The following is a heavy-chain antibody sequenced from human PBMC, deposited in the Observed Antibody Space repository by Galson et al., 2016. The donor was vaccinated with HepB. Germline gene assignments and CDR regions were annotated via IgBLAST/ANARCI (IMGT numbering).Heavy chain of an antibody. CDR1: GFIVSSYH. CDR3: ARDRQYSSSWPRRTYYYGMDV. Sequence: SLRLSCAASGFIVSSYHIYWVRQAPGKGLEWVSLINSGGSTYYADSVKGRFTSSRDNSKNTVYLQMNSLRVEDTAVYYCARDRQYSSSWPRRTYYYGMDVWGQVTTVTVSS. CDR2: INSGGST. D-gene: IGHD6-13*01. J-gene: IGHJ6*02. V-gene: IGHV3-66*01.